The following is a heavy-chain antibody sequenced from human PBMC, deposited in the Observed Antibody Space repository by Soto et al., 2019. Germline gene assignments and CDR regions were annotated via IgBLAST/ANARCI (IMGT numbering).Heavy chain of an antibody. Sequence: EVQLVESGGGLVQPGGSLRLSCSASGFTFSSYAMHWVRQAPGKGLEYVSAISSNGGSTYYADSVKGRFTISRDNSRTTLFLQMGSLGVEETAVYYGVLELVMVRGVNRRASPPHLDAFDIWGQGTMVTVSS. V-gene: IGHV3-64D*06. CDR3: VLELVMVRGVNRRASPPHLDAFDI. D-gene: IGHD3-10*01. CDR2: ISSNGGST. J-gene: IGHJ3*02. CDR1: GFTFSSYA.